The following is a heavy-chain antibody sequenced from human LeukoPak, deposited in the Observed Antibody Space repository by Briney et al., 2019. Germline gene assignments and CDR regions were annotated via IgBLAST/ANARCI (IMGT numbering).Heavy chain of an antibody. CDR3: ARQGSGNYLSPVNY. CDR2: IYYSGST. V-gene: IGHV4-39*01. Sequence: NPSVTLSLTCTVSGGSISINNYYWGWIRQPPGKGLEWIVTIYYSGSTYYNPSLKSRVTISVYTSKNQFSLKLSSVTPAETAGYYCARQGSGNYLSPVNYWGQGTLVTVSS. J-gene: IGHJ4*02. CDR1: GGSISINNYY. D-gene: IGHD1-26*01.